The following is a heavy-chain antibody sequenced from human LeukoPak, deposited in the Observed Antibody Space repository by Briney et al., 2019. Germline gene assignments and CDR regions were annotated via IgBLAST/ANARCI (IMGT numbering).Heavy chain of an antibody. Sequence: GSLRLSCAASGFTFSSYAMGWVRQAPGKGLEWVSAISGSGDSTYYGDSVKGRFTISRDNSKNTLYLQMNSLRAEDTAVYYCAKTRPLDSSSWSHGDYWGQGTLVTVSS. CDR2: ISGSGDST. J-gene: IGHJ4*02. CDR1: GFTFSSYA. CDR3: AKTRPLDSSSWSHGDY. V-gene: IGHV3-23*01. D-gene: IGHD6-13*01.